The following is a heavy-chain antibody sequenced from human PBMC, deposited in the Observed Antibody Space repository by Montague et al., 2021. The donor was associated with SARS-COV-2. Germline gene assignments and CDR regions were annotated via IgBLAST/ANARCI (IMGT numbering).Heavy chain of an antibody. D-gene: IGHD3-22*01. CDR3: ARHQTSITMIVVVISSWFDP. CDR2: ISYTGRS. J-gene: IGHJ5*02. CDR1: DGSISSSRYH. Sequence: SETLSLTCYVYDGSISSSRYHWGWIRQPPGQALEWIGSISYTGRSYYNPSLKSRVTLSVATSKNQFSLKLSSVTAAGTAVSYCARHQTSITMIVVVISSWFDPWGQGTLVTVSS. V-gene: IGHV4-39*01.